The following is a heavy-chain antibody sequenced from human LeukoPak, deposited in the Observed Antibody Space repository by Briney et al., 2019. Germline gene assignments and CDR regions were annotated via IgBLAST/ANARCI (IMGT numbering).Heavy chain of an antibody. CDR3: AREEYSSGWAYYFDY. J-gene: IGHJ4*02. CDR1: GYTFTGYY. CDR2: INPNSGGT. Sequence: ASVKVSCKASGYTFTGYYMHWVRQAPGQGLEWMGWINPNSGGTNYAQKFQGRVTMTRDTSISTAYVELSRLRSDDTAVYYCAREEYSSGWAYYFDYWGQGTLVTVSS. D-gene: IGHD6-19*01. V-gene: IGHV1-2*02.